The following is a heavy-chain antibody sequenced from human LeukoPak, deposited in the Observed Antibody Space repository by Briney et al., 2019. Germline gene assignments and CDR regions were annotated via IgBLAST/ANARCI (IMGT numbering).Heavy chain of an antibody. J-gene: IGHJ4*02. CDR1: GFTFSSYD. D-gene: IGHD1-14*01. CDR2: ISYDGSNK. V-gene: IGHV3-30*18. CDR3: AKSRTGYYFDY. Sequence: GGSLRLSCAASGFTFSSYDMHWVRQAPGKGLEWVAVISYDGSNKYYADSVKGRFTISRDNSKNTLYLQMNSLRAEDTAVYYCAKSRTGYYFDYWGQGTLVTVSS.